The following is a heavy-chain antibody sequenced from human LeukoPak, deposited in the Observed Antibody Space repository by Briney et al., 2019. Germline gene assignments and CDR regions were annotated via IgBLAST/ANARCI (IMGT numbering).Heavy chain of an antibody. J-gene: IGHJ4*02. V-gene: IGHV3-66*01. CDR3: ARTSSAAAWYYFDY. D-gene: IGHD6-13*01. CDR1: GFTVTSNY. Sequence: QSGGSLRLSCAASGFTVTSNYMSWVRQAPGKGLEWVSVIYSGGTRYYADSVKGRFTISRDNSKNTLYLQMNSLRAEDTAVYYCARTSSAAAWYYFDYWGQGTLVTVSS. CDR2: IYSGGTR.